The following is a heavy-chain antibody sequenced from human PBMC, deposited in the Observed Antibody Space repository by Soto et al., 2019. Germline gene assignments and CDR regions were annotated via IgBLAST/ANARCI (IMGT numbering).Heavy chain of an antibody. CDR1: GDSVSSNSAG. D-gene: IGHD1-26*01. J-gene: IGHJ4*01. Sequence: SQTLSLTCAITGDSVSSNSAGWSWVRQSPSRGLEWLGRTYYRSKWYYEYAVSVRGRITTNPDTSKNQYSLQLNSVTPEDTAVYFCARGEQYSGRIFDYWGQGTLVTV. V-gene: IGHV6-1*01. CDR3: ARGEQYSGRIFDY. CDR2: TYYRSKWYY.